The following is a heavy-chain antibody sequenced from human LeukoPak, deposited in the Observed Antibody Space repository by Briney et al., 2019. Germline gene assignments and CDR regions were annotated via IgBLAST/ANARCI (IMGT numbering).Heavy chain of an antibody. CDR1: GGTFSNYA. D-gene: IGHD3-3*01. CDR3: AGGKLFDFWSGYYPMDDS. Sequence: AASVKVSCKASGGTFSNYAISWVRQAPGQGLEWMGGIIPIFGTLNYAQKFQGRVTITADESTSTVYMELSSLKSEDTAVYYCAGGKLFDFWSGYYPMDDSWGQGTLVTVSS. V-gene: IGHV1-69*13. J-gene: IGHJ4*02. CDR2: IIPIFGTL.